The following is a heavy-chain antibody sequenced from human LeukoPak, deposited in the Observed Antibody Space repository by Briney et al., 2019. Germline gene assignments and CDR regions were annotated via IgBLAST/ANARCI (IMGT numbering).Heavy chain of an antibody. CDR2: IYPGDSDT. D-gene: IGHD2-15*01. J-gene: IGHJ3*02. Sequence: GESLKISCKGSGYNFTTYWIGWVRQMSGKGLEWRGIIYPGDSDTRYNPSFQGQVTISADKSISTAYLQWSSLKASDTAMYYCARRIGARLGYCSGGSCSRNDALDIWGQGTMVTVSS. CDR1: GYNFTTYW. CDR3: ARRIGARLGYCSGGSCSRNDALDI. V-gene: IGHV5-51*01.